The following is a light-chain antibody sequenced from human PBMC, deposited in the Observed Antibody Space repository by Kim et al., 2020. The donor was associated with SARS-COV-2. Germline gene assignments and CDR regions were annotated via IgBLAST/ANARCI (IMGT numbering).Light chain of an antibody. CDR3: QYYDTSLSWT. Sequence: EVVLTQSPGTLSLSAGERATLSCRASQSVSSNYLAWYQQKPGQAPRLLIYDASSRATGIPDRFSGGGSGTDFTLTINRLEPEDFAVYYCQYYDTSLSWTFGQGTKVDIK. CDR2: DAS. CDR1: QSVSSNY. V-gene: IGKV3-20*01. J-gene: IGKJ1*01.